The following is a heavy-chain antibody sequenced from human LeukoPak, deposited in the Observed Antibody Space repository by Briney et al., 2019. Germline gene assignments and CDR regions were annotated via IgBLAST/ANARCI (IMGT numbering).Heavy chain of an antibody. CDR1: GASVSSSHW. Sequence: PSGTLSLTCAVSGASVSSSHWWSWVRQPPGKGLEWIGEIFHSGNTNYNPSHKSRVTISVDKSKNQFSLKLNSVTAADTAVYYCARHFGPPAESQGHWFDPWGQGTLVTVSS. J-gene: IGHJ5*02. CDR2: IFHSGNT. D-gene: IGHD3-16*01. V-gene: IGHV4-4*02. CDR3: ARHFGPPAESQGHWFDP.